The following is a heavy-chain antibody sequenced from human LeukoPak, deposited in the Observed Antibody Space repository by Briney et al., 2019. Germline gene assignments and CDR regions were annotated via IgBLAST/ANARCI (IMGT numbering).Heavy chain of an antibody. Sequence: GGSLRLSCAASGFKFRDYYMSWIRQAPGKGLEWISYISMSGSVIQYSDSVKGRFTTSTDNVKNSLHLQMDSLRVDDTAVYYCARGGWSRGWFDPWGQGTLVSVSS. J-gene: IGHJ5*02. CDR2: ISMSGSVI. V-gene: IGHV3-11*01. D-gene: IGHD3-22*01. CDR1: GFKFRDYY. CDR3: ARGGWSRGWFDP.